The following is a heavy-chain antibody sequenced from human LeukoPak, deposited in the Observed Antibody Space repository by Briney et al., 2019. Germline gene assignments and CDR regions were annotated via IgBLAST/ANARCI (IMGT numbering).Heavy chain of an antibody. CDR1: GFSFSGYA. Sequence: PGGSLRLSCSASGFSFSGYAMHWVRQAPGKGLEYVSVISSSGGSTYYADSVKGRFTISRDNPRNTLYLHMNSLRGEDTAVYYYVKDRRAYSSGWPFDYWGQGTLVTVSS. J-gene: IGHJ4*02. CDR2: ISSSGGST. D-gene: IGHD6-19*01. CDR3: VKDRRAYSSGWPFDY. V-gene: IGHV3-64D*09.